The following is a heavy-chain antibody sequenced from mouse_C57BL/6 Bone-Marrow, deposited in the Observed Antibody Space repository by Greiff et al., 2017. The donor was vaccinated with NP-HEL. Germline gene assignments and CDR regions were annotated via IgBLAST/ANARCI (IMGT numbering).Heavy chain of an antibody. V-gene: IGHV1-19*01. CDR3: ARGGYYYGIWYFDV. Sequence: EVQLQQSGPVLVKPGASVKMSCKASGYTFTDYYMNWVKQSHGKSLEWIGVINPYNGGTSYNPKFKGKATLTVDKSSSTAYMELNILTSEDSAVYYCARGGYYYGIWYFDVWGTGTTVTVSS. CDR1: GYTFTDYY. CDR2: INPYNGGT. D-gene: IGHD1-1*01. J-gene: IGHJ1*03.